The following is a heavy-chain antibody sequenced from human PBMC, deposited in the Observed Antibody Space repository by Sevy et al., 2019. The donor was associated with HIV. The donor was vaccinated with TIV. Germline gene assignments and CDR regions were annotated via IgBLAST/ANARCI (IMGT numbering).Heavy chain of an antibody. CDR2: ISGSGGST. CDR1: GFTFSSYA. Sequence: GGSLRLSCAASGFTFSSYAMSWVRQAPGKGLEWVSDISGSGGSTYYADSVKGRFTISRDNSKNTLYLQMNSLRVEDTAVYYCAGIFGDLFDYWGQGTLGTVSS. J-gene: IGHJ4*02. V-gene: IGHV3-23*01. D-gene: IGHD3-3*01. CDR3: AGIFGDLFDY.